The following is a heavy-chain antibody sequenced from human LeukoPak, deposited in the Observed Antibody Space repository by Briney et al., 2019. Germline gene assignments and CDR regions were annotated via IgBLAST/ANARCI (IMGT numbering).Heavy chain of an antibody. Sequence: PGGSLRLSCAASGFTFSNYWMTWVRQAPGKGLEWLANIKQDGSEKYYVDSVKGRFTISRDNAKNSLYLQMNSLSADDTAVYYCARLTLVGATNQRLDYWGQGALVTVSS. CDR2: IKQDGSEK. V-gene: IGHV3-7*03. CDR1: GFTFSNYW. J-gene: IGHJ4*02. D-gene: IGHD1-26*01. CDR3: ARLTLVGATNQRLDY.